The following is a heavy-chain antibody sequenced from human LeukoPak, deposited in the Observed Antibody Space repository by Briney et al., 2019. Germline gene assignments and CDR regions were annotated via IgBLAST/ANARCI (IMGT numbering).Heavy chain of an antibody. CDR1: GFTFSSYA. CDR3: AREEIAAAGSYYYYYGMDV. CDR2: ISYDGSNK. V-gene: IGHV3-30-3*01. Sequence: PGGSLRLSCAASGFTFSSYAMSWVRQAPGKGLEWVAVISYDGSNKYYADSVKGRFTISRDNSKNTLYLQMNSLRAEDTAVYYCAREEIAAAGSYYYYYGMDVWGQGTTVTVSS. J-gene: IGHJ6*02. D-gene: IGHD6-13*01.